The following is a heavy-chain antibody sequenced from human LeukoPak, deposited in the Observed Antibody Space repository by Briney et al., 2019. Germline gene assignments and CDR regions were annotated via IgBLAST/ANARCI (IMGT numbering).Heavy chain of an antibody. CDR3: ARAGDSSGFDY. D-gene: IGHD3-22*01. J-gene: IGHJ4*02. Sequence: SETXSLTCTVSGXSVXXXXXXXXXXXXXXXXXLXXXXYXXSSGSTXNNPSLKSRVTISVDPSKNQFSLKLSSVTAADTXVXXCARAGDSSGFDYWGQGTLVTVSS. CDR2: XXSSGST. CDR1: GXSVXXXXXX. V-gene: IGHV4-61*01.